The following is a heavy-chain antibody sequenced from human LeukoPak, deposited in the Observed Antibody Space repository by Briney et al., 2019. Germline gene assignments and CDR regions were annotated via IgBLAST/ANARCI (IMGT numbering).Heavy chain of an antibody. V-gene: IGHV1-69*13. CDR3: ARDPLQPVSEKGGYYFDY. J-gene: IGHJ4*02. Sequence: GASVKVSCKASGGTFSSYAIGWVRQAPGQGLEWMGGIIPTFGTANYAQKFQGRVTITADESTSTAYMELSSLRSEDTAVYYCARDPLQPVSEKGGYYFDYWGQGTLVTVSS. CDR1: GGTFSSYA. D-gene: IGHD3-16*01. CDR2: IIPTFGTA.